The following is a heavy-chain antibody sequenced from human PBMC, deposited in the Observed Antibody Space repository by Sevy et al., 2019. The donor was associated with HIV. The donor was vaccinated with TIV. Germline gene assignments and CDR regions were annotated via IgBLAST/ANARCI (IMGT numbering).Heavy chain of an antibody. CDR2: INWNGGST. CDR3: ARGVTDIVVVVAATIFDY. J-gene: IGHJ4*02. V-gene: IGHV3-20*04. CDR1: GFTFDDYG. Sequence: GGSLRLSCAASGFTFDDYGMSWVRQAPGKGLEWVSGINWNGGSTGYADSVKGRFTISRDNAKNSLYLQMNSLRAEDTALYYCARGVTDIVVVVAATIFDYWGQGTLVTVSS. D-gene: IGHD2-15*01.